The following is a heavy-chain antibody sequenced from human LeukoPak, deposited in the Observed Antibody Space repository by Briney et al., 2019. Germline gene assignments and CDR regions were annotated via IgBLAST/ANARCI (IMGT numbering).Heavy chain of an antibody. J-gene: IGHJ6*03. V-gene: IGHV4-34*01. CDR1: GGSFSGHY. Sequence: PSETLSLTCAVCGGSFSGHYWTWIRQPPGKGLQWIGEVNDRGSTNYNPSLKSRLTISEDKSKKQFSLRLPSVTAADTAVYYCARGVVSGRFGDYYYYMDVWGKGTTVTVSS. D-gene: IGHD3-16*01. CDR2: VNDRGST. CDR3: ARGVVSGRFGDYYYYMDV.